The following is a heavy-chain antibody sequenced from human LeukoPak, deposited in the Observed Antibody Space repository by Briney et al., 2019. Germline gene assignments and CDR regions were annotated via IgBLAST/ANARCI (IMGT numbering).Heavy chain of an antibody. D-gene: IGHD3-16*02. CDR1: GGSISSSSFY. CDR3: ARSYDYIWGSYRSFDY. Sequence: PSETLSLTCTVSGGSISSSSFYWGWIRQPPGKGLEWIASIYYSGSTCYNPSLKRRVTISVDTSKNQFSLKLSSVTAADTAVYYCARSYDYIWGSYRSFDYWGQGTLVTVSS. V-gene: IGHV4-39*01. J-gene: IGHJ4*02. CDR2: IYYSGST.